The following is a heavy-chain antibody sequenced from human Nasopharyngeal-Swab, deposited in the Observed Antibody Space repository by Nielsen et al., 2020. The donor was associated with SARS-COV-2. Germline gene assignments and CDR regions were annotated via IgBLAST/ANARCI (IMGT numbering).Heavy chain of an antibody. J-gene: IGHJ4*02. Sequence: GGPLRLSCAASGFTFSSYGMHWVRQAPGKGLEWVSAISGSGGSTYYADSVKGRFTISRDNSKNTLYLQMNSLRAEDTAVYYCAKDRGIVVVIGFDYWGQGTLVTVSS. D-gene: IGHD3-22*01. CDR3: AKDRGIVVVIGFDY. CDR1: GFTFSSYG. V-gene: IGHV3-23*01. CDR2: ISGSGGST.